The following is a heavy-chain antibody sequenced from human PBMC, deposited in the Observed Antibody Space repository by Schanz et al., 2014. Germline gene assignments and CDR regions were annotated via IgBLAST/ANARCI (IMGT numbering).Heavy chain of an antibody. CDR1: GFTFSDHW. J-gene: IGHJ4*02. CDR3: ARDPNSVNEIDY. V-gene: IGHV3-7*03. Sequence: VQLVESGGALVQPGGSLRLSCSASGFTFSDHWMSWVRQPPGKGLEWVANIKGDLSEKNYVDSVKGRFTLSRDNAKNSMYLQMNSLRVEDTAVYYCARDPNSVNEIDYWGQGTLVTVS. CDR2: IKGDLSEK. D-gene: IGHD5-12*01.